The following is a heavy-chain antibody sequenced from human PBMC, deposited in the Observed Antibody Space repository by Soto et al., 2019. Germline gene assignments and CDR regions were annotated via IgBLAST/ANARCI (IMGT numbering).Heavy chain of an antibody. CDR1: GFRFGDFA. CDR3: SRPAEYFGSGSLDF. Sequence: PGGSLRLSCTTSGFRFGDFAISWVRQAPGKGLEWVGFVRSKAYGGTSQYGASVRGRFTISRDDSTSIAYLQTDSLKTDDTAVYYCSRPAEYFGSGSLDFWGQGTLVTVSS. V-gene: IGHV3-49*04. J-gene: IGHJ4*02. D-gene: IGHD3-10*01. CDR2: VRSKAYGGTS.